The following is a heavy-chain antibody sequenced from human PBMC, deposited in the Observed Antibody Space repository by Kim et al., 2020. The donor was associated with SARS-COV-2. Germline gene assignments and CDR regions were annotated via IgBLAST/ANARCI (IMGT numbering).Heavy chain of an antibody. J-gene: IGHJ5*02. CDR2: INHSGST. CDR1: GGSFSGYY. V-gene: IGHV4-34*01. Sequence: SETLSLTCAVYGGSFSGYYWSWIRQPPGKGLEWIGEINHSGSTNYNPSLKSRVTISVHTSKNQFSLKLSSVTAADTAVYYCARSRGYSYGMNWFDPWGQGTLVTVSS. D-gene: IGHD5-18*01. CDR3: ARSRGYSYGMNWFDP.